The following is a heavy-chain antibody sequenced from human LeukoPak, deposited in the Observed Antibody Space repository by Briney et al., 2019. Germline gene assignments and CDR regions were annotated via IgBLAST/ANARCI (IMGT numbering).Heavy chain of an antibody. J-gene: IGHJ4*02. CDR1: GFTFSSYN. CDR3: AKSGRYGLIDY. V-gene: IGHV3-21*01. D-gene: IGHD1-26*01. Sequence: PGGSLRLSCAASGFTFSSYNMNWVRQAPGKGLEWVSFISSSSSYIYYADSVKGRFTISRDNAKNSLYLQMNSLRAEDTAMYFCAKSGRYGLIDYWGQGTLGTVSS. CDR2: ISSSSSYI.